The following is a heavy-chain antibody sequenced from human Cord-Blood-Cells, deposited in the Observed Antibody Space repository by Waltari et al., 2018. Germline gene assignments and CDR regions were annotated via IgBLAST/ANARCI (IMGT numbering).Heavy chain of an antibody. J-gene: IGHJ3*02. Sequence: QVQLQESGPGLVKPSETLSLTCTVTGGSVSCGCYYWSWIRQPPGKGLEWIGYIYYSGSTNYNPSLKSRVTISVDTSKNQFSLKLSSVTAADTAVYYCASGVGGDAFDIWGQGTMVTVSS. D-gene: IGHD2-8*01. CDR1: GGSVSCGCYY. CDR3: ASGVGGDAFDI. CDR2: IYYSGST. V-gene: IGHV4-61*01.